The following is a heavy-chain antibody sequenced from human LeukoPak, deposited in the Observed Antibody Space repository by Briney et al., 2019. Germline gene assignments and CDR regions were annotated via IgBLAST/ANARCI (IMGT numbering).Heavy chain of an antibody. CDR2: IDPSDSYT. Sequence: GESLKISCKGSGYSFTSYWITWVRQMPGKGLEWMGRIDPSDSYTTYSPSFQGHVTISADRSTTTAYLQWRSLKASDTAMYYCARRDEAFDYWGQGTLVTVSS. J-gene: IGHJ4*02. V-gene: IGHV5-10-1*01. CDR3: ARRDEAFDY. CDR1: GYSFTSYW.